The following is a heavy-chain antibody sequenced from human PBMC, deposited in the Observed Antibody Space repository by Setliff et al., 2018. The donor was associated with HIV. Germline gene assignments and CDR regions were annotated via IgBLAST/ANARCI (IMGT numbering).Heavy chain of an antibody. D-gene: IGHD6-13*01. Sequence: SETLSLTCTVSGGSISSGNSYWSWIRQPAVKGLEWIGHIYTSGNTNYNPSLKSRVTISIDTSKDQFSLKLTSVTAADTAVYSCAREDALTQQFDSWGQGTLVTVSS. J-gene: IGHJ4*02. CDR3: AREDALTQQFDS. CDR2: IYTSGNT. V-gene: IGHV4-61*09. CDR1: GGSISSGNSY.